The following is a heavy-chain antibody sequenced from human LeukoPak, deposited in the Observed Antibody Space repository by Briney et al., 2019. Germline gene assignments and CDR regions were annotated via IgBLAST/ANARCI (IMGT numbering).Heavy chain of an antibody. D-gene: IGHD6-13*01. CDR1: GLTFSGYI. Sequence: GGSLRLSCAASGLTFSGYIMNWVRQAPGKGLEWVSSISTSGTYMDYAGSVKGRFIISRDNSKNSLFLQMNSLRAEDTAVYSCARGIAAAGHGMDVWGQGTTVTVSS. V-gene: IGHV3-21*01. CDR3: ARGIAAAGHGMDV. CDR2: ISTSGTYM. J-gene: IGHJ6*02.